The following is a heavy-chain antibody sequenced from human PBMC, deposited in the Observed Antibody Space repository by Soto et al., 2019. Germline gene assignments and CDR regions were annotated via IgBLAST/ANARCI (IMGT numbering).Heavy chain of an antibody. CDR2: INPKNDDT. J-gene: IGHJ4*02. CDR1: GYRFINFY. V-gene: IGHV1-2*02. D-gene: IGHD2-8*02. Sequence: QVQLVQSGAEVKKPGASVRVSCKAFGYRFINFYLHWVRQAPGQGLEWMGWINPKNDDTYYPQKFQGRVTMTRDTSISVAYMEFSGLNYGDTAVDYCARDDTGANFGSWGQGTLVTV. CDR3: ARDDTGANFGS.